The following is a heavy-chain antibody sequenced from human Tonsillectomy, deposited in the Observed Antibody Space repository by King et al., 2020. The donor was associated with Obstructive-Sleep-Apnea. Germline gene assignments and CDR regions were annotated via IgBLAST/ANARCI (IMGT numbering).Heavy chain of an antibody. J-gene: IGHJ4*02. CDR2: ITWNSGRI. CDR1: GFTFDDYA. CDR3: AKDSTSVGQYYFDY. V-gene: IGHV3-9*01. D-gene: IGHD4-23*01. Sequence: QLVQSGGGLVQPGRSLRLSCAASGFTFDDYAMHWVRQAPGKGLEWVSSITWNSGRIGYADSVKGRFTISRDNAKNSLYLQMISLRAEDTALYYCAKDSTSVGQYYFDYWGQGTLVAVSS.